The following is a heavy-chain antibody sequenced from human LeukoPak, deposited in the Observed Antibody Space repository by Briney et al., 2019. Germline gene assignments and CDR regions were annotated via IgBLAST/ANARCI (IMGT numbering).Heavy chain of an antibody. V-gene: IGHV1-69*13. J-gene: IGHJ4*02. CDR3: ARGATLQSGIFDY. CDR1: GGTFSSYA. D-gene: IGHD4-11*01. Sequence: SVKVSCKAPGGTFSSYAISWVRQAPGQGLVWMGGIIPIFGTANYAQKFQGRVTITADESTSTAYMELSSLRSEDTAVYYCARGATLQSGIFDYWGQGTLVTVSS. CDR2: IIPIFGTA.